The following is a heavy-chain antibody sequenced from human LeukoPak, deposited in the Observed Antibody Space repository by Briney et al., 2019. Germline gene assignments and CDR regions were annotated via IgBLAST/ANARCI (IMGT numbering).Heavy chain of an antibody. CDR1: GGSISSYY. J-gene: IGHJ4*02. CDR2: IYYSGST. V-gene: IGHV4-59*01. CDR3: ARSSRGKVAGAFDY. D-gene: IGHD6-19*01. Sequence: PSETLSLTCTVSGGSISSYYWSWIRQPPGKGLEWIGYIYYSGSTNYNPSLKSRVTISVDTSKNQFSQKLSSVTAADTAVYYCARSSRGKVAGAFDYWGQGTLVTVSS.